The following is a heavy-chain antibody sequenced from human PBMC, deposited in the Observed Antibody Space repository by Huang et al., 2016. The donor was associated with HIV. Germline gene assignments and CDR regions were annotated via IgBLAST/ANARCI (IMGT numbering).Heavy chain of an antibody. CDR2: IIPRFGTG. J-gene: IGHJ3*01. CDR3: AKRGGAWGSPYAFDL. CDR1: GGSFNNFG. V-gene: IGHV1-69*01. Sequence: GGSFNNFGINWVRRPPGKGLEWMGGIIPRFGTGNDAQRFQGRVTITADETTGVVYMELSSLRSDDTAVYSCAKRGGAWGSPYAFDLWGPGTMVTVSS. D-gene: IGHD3-16*01.